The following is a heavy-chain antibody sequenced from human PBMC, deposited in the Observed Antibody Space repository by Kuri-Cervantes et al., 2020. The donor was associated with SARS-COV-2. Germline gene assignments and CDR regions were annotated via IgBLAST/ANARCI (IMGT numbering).Heavy chain of an antibody. CDR3: ARVLLGDIVVVPAAAEYYGMDV. CDR1: GGSFSGYY. D-gene: IGHD2-2*01. J-gene: IGHJ6*02. CDR2: INHSGST. V-gene: IGHV4-34*01. Sequence: SETLSLTCAVYGGSFSGYYWSWIRQPPGKGLEWIGEINHSGSTNYNPSLKSRVTISVDTSKNQFPLKLSSVTAADTAVYYCARVLLGDIVVVPAAAEYYGMDVWGQGTTVTVSS.